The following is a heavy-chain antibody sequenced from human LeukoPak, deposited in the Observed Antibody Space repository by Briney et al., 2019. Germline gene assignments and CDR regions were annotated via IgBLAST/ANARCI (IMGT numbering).Heavy chain of an antibody. CDR3: ARTSRGVTDY. J-gene: IGHJ4*02. CDR2: IYYSGST. V-gene: IGHV4-59*11. Sequence: SETLSLTCAVYGGSFSDPYWNWIRQPPGKGLEWIGYIYYSGSTNYNPSLKSRVTISVDTSKNQFSLKLSSVTAADTAVYYCARTSRGVTDYWGQGTLVTVSS. D-gene: IGHD3-10*01. CDR1: GGSFSDPY.